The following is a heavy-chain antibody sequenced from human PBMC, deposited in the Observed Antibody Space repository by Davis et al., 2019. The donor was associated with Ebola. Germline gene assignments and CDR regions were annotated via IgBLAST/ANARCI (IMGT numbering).Heavy chain of an antibody. Sequence: SLNICCESAEYTFSSVMKRVGQATPQGLVWWGWLNNSDGTSSNYTDVVTGRCNVSRDNAKNTRYLQMNSLRVEDTAVYFCARGGAVAPDWGPGTLVTVSS. CDR1: EYTFSSV. D-gene: IGHD4-23*01. CDR3: ARGGAVAPD. J-gene: IGHJ4*02. CDR2: NNSDGTSS. V-gene: IGHV3-74*01.